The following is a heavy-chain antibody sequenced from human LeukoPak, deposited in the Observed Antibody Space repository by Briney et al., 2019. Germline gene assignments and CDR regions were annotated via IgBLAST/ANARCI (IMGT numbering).Heavy chain of an antibody. Sequence: PSETLSLTCTVSGYSISSGYYWGWIRQPAGKGLEWIGHIYTSESTNYNPSLKSRVTISGDTSKNQVSLKLSSVTAADTAVYFCARASWSYDTSGYYNYHYYMDVWGKGTTVTISS. CDR3: ARASWSYDTSGYYNYHYYMDV. CDR1: GYSISSGYY. J-gene: IGHJ6*03. V-gene: IGHV4-61*09. D-gene: IGHD3-22*01. CDR2: IYTSEST.